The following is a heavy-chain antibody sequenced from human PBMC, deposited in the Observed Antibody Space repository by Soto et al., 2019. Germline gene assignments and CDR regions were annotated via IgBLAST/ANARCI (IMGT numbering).Heavy chain of an antibody. Sequence: GGALKISCKGSGYRFTSYLIGWVRQIPGKSLEWMGIIYPGDSDTRYSPSFQGQVTISADKSISTAYLQWSSLKASDTAMYYCARQKYGFGGPYWYYGMDVWGQGTTVTVSS. CDR3: ARQKYGFGGPYWYYGMDV. V-gene: IGHV5-51*01. D-gene: IGHD3-10*01. J-gene: IGHJ6*02. CDR2: IYPGDSDT. CDR1: GYRFTSYL.